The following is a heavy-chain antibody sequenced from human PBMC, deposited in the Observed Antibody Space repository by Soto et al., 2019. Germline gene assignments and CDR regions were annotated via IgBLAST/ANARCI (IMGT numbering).Heavy chain of an antibody. CDR1: GYTFTSYG. CDR3: ARYLIVGATAVKRPNGMDV. J-gene: IGHJ6*02. V-gene: IGHV1-18*01. D-gene: IGHD1-26*01. CDR2: ISAYNGNT. Sequence: QVQLVQSGAEVKKPGASVKVYCKASGYTFTSYGISWVRQAPGHGLEWMGWISAYNGNTNYAQKLQGRVTMTTDTSTSTAYMELRSLRSDDTAVYYCARYLIVGATAVKRPNGMDVWGQGTTVTVSS.